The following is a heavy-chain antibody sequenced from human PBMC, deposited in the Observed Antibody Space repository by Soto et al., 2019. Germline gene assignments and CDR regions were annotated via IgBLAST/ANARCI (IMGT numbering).Heavy chain of an antibody. CDR1: GYTFTSYG. D-gene: IGHD1-1*01. V-gene: IGHV1-18*01. CDR2: ISAHNGNT. CDR3: ARGRYGDS. J-gene: IGHJ4*02. Sequence: QVHLVQSGAEVKKPGASVKVSCKASGYTFTSYGITWVRQAPGQGLEWMGWISAHNGNTDYAQKLQGRVIVTRDTSTSTAYMELRSLRSADTAVYYCARGRYGDSWGQGALVTVSS.